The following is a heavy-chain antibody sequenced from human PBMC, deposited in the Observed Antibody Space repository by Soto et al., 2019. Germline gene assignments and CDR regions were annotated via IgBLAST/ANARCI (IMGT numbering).Heavy chain of an antibody. CDR1: GFTFSSYS. CDR3: ARDFCSGGRCYLAILDH. D-gene: IGHD2-15*01. Sequence: PGGSLRLSCAASGFTFSSYSMNWVRQAPGKGLEWVSFIGTISSTIYYADSVKGRFTISRDNAKNSLYLQMNSLRDEDTAVYYCARDFCSGGRCYLAILDHWGQGTLVTVSS. V-gene: IGHV3-48*02. CDR2: IGTISSTI. J-gene: IGHJ4*02.